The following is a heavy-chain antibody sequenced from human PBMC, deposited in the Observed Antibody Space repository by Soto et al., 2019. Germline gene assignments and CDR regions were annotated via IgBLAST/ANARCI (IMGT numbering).Heavy chain of an antibody. CDR3: AKDGPSNYDFWSGYYYFDY. D-gene: IGHD3-3*01. V-gene: IGHV3-30*18. CDR2: ISYDGSNK. J-gene: IGHJ4*02. CDR1: GFTFSSYG. Sequence: GGSLRLSCAASGFTFSSYGMHWVRQAPGKGLEWVAVISYDGSNKYYADSVKGRFTISRDNSKNTLYLQMNSLRAEDTAVYYCAKDGPSNYDFWSGYYYFDYWGQGTLVTVSS.